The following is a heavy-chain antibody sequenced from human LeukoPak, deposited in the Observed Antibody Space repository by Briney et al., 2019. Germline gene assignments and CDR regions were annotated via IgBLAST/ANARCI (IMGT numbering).Heavy chain of an antibody. CDR1: GFSFSNYW. D-gene: IGHD3-9*01. V-gene: IGHV3-74*01. J-gene: IGHJ4*02. CDR3: ARSYYDVLTGYGEVDF. Sequence: GGSLRLSCAASGFSFSNYWMHWVRQAPGKGLVWVSRISSDGSDTIYADSVKGRFTISRDNSKNTLYLQMNSLRVEDTAIYYCARSYYDVLTGYGEVDFWGQGTLVTVSS. CDR2: ISSDGSDT.